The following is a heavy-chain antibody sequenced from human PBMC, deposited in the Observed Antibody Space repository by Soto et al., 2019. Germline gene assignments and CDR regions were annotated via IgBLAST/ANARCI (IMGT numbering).Heavy chain of an antibody. CDR1: GFMFSNHG. J-gene: IGHJ4*02. CDR3: VRGDNWNDEASDY. V-gene: IGHV3-33*01. CDR2: IWSDGNNR. D-gene: IGHD1-1*01. Sequence: QVQLVESGGGVVQPGRSLRLSCAASGFMFSNHGMHWVRQAPGKGLEWVAVIWSDGNNRYYADSVKGRFTISRDNSKNTEYMQMSSVRVEDTAVYYCVRGDNWNDEASDYWGQGTLVTVSS.